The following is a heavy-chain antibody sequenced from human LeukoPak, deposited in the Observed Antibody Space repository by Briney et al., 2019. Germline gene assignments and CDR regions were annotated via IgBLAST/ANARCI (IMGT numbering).Heavy chain of an antibody. J-gene: IGHJ6*02. CDR1: GGSFSGYY. Sequence: SETLSLTCAVYGGSFSGYYWSWIRQPPGKGLEWIGEINHSGSTNHNPSLKSRVTISVDTSKNQFSLKLSSVTAADTAVYYCARGVAAANYYYYGMDVWGQGTTVTVSS. D-gene: IGHD6-13*01. V-gene: IGHV4-34*01. CDR2: INHSGST. CDR3: ARGVAAANYYYYGMDV.